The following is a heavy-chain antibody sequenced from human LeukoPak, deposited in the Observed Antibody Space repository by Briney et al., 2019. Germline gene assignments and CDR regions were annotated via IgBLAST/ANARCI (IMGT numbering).Heavy chain of an antibody. V-gene: IGHV3-9*01. CDR3: AKDTRDILTGYYNTAFDY. CDR1: GFTFDDYA. Sequence: PGGSLRLSCAASGFTFDDYAMHWVRQAPGKGLEWVSGLTWNSGCIDYADSVKGRFTISRDNAKNSLYLQMNSLRDEDTALYYCAKDTRDILTGYYNTAFDYWGQGTLVTVSS. CDR2: LTWNSGCI. D-gene: IGHD3-9*01. J-gene: IGHJ4*02.